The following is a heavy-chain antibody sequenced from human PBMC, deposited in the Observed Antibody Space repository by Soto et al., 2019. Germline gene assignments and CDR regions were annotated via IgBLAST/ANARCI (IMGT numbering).Heavy chain of an antibody. CDR1: GFTVSSNH. D-gene: IGHD5-12*01. CDR2: IYSDGKS. V-gene: IGHV3-53*02. CDR3: ARDVDARADI. J-gene: IGHJ3*02. Sequence: EVQLVETGGDLIQPGGSLKLSCAASGFTVSSNHMSWVRQAPGKGLEWVSVIYSDGKSYYADSVKGRFTISRDNSKNTVYLQMNSLRGDDTALYYCARDVDARADIWGQGAMVTVSS.